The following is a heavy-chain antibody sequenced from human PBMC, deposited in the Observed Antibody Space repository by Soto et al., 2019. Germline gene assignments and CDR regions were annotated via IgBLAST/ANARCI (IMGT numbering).Heavy chain of an antibody. Sequence: SVKVSCKASGGTFSSYAISWVRQAPGQGLEWMGGIIPILGTANYAQKFQGRVTMTADESTSTAYMELSSLRSDDTAVYYCARDERFGAGNYYYMDVWGKGTTFTVSS. D-gene: IGHD3-10*01. CDR1: GGTFSSYA. CDR2: IIPILGTA. J-gene: IGHJ6*03. V-gene: IGHV1-69*13. CDR3: ARDERFGAGNYYYMDV.